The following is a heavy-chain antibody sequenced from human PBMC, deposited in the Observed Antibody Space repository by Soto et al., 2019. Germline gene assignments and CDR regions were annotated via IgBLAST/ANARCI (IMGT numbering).Heavy chain of an antibody. CDR3: ARGEGSGGYRYGWIDS. CDR1: EFIFSSYE. D-gene: IGHD5-18*01. J-gene: IGHJ4*02. CDR2: ISSGGGDK. V-gene: IGHV3-48*03. Sequence: EVLLVESGGGLVQPGGSLRLSCAASEFIFSSYEMNWVRQAPGKGLEWLSYISSGGGDKYYADSVRGRFTISRDNAKNSLYLQMNSLRVEDTAVYYCARGEGSGGYRYGWIDSWGQGTLVTVSS.